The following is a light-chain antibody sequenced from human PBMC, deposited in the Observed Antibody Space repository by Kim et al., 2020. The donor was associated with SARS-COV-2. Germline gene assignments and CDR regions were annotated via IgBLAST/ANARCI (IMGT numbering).Light chain of an antibody. CDR2: GYT. V-gene: IGLV1-44*01. Sequence: GQMVTIPCSGRFANVGRKTVNWWQQCPEPAPKLLIFGYTQRPSGVPDRFSGSKSGTSASLAISRLQSEDEADYYCAAWDDNLNGVAFGGGTQLTVL. CDR1: FANVGRKT. CDR3: AAWDDNLNGVA. J-gene: IGLJ2*01.